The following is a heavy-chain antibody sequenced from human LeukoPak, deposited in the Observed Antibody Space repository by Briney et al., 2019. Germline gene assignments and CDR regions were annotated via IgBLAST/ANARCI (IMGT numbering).Heavy chain of an antibody. CDR2: IYHSGST. CDR1: GGSISSGGYS. Sequence: PSETLSLTCAVSGGSISSGGYSWSWIRQPPGKGLEWIGYIYHSGSTYYNPSLKSRVTISVDTSKNQFSLKLSSVTAADTAVYYCAGGMVRGVIRYFQHWGQGTLVTVSS. CDR3: AGGMVRGVIRYFQH. J-gene: IGHJ1*01. D-gene: IGHD3-10*01. V-gene: IGHV4-30-2*01.